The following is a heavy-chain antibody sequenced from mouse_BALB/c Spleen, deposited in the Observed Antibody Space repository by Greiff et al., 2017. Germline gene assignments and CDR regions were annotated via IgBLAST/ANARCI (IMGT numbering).Heavy chain of an antibody. Sequence: EVNVVESGGGLVKPGGSLKLSCAASGFAFSSYDMSWVRQTPEKRLEWVAYISSGGGSTYYPDTVKGRFTISRDNAKNTLYLQMSSLKSEDTAMYYCARHGDYYGSSPYYFDYWGQGTTLTVSS. CDR1: GFAFSSYD. CDR3: ARHGDYYGSSPYYFDY. J-gene: IGHJ2*01. V-gene: IGHV5-12-1*01. CDR2: ISSGGGST. D-gene: IGHD1-1*01.